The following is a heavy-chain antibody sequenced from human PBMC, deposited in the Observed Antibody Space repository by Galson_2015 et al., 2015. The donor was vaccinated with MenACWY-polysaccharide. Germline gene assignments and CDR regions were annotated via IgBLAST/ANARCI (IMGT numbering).Heavy chain of an antibody. CDR3: ARDRDDSSGRREGAFDI. V-gene: IGHV1-2*02. D-gene: IGHD3-22*01. Sequence: SVKVSCKASGYTFTGYYMHWVRQAPGQGPEWMGWINPNSGGTNYAQKFQGRVTMTRDTSISTAYMELSRLRSDDTAVYYCARDRDDSSGRREGAFDIWGQGTMVTVSS. CDR1: GYTFTGYY. J-gene: IGHJ3*02. CDR2: INPNSGGT.